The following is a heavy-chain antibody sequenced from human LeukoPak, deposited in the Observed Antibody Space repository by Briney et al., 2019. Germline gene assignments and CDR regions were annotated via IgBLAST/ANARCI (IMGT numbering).Heavy chain of an antibody. CDR2: ISAYSGNT. Sequence: ASVRVSCKASGYTFTNYGIFWVRQAPGQGLEWMGWISAYSGNTNYAQKLQGRVTMTTETSTSTAYMELESLRSDDTAVYYCAISQGSYYDTSGYLGGDYWGQGTLVTVSS. CDR1: GYTFTNYG. J-gene: IGHJ4*02. V-gene: IGHV1-18*01. D-gene: IGHD3-22*01. CDR3: AISQGSYYDTSGYLGGDY.